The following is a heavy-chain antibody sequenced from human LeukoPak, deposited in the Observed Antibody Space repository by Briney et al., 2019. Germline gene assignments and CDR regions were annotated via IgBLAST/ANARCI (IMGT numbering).Heavy chain of an antibody. CDR1: GYTFTSYG. CDR3: ARDLGGWDIVVVVAAADAFDI. CDR2: ISAYNGNT. V-gene: IGHV1-18*01. Sequence: ASVKVFCRASGYTFTSYGISWVRQAPAQGLEWMVWISAYNGNTNYAQKLQGRVTMTTDTSTSTAYMELRSLRSDDTAVYYCARDLGGWDIVVVVAAADAFDIWGQGTMVTVSS. J-gene: IGHJ3*02. D-gene: IGHD2-15*01.